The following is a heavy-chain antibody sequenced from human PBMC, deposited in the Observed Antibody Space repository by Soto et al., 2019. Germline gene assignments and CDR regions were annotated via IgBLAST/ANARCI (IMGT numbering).Heavy chain of an antibody. CDR2: INTGNGDT. V-gene: IGHV1-3*04. CDR3: ARPYSSSWSTYFDY. Sequence: ASVKVSCKASGYTFTSYFIHWVRQAPGQRLEWMGWINTGNGDTKYSQQFQGRVTFIRDTSATTAYMGVSSLTSEDTAIYYCARPYSSSWSTYFDYWGQGTLVTVSS. D-gene: IGHD6-13*01. CDR1: GYTFTSYF. J-gene: IGHJ4*02.